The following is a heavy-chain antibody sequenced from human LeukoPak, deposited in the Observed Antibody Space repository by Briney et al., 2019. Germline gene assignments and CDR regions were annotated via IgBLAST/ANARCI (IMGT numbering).Heavy chain of an antibody. CDR2: ISSSSSTI. Sequence: GGSLRLSCAASGFTVSSNYMSWVRQAPGKGLEWVSYISSSSSTIYYADSVKGRFTISRDNAKNSLYLQMNSLRTEDTAVYYCARDRLQTVTVPPDYWGRGTLVTVSS. V-gene: IGHV3-48*01. CDR1: GFTVSSNY. CDR3: ARDRLQTVTVPPDY. D-gene: IGHD4-17*01. J-gene: IGHJ4*02.